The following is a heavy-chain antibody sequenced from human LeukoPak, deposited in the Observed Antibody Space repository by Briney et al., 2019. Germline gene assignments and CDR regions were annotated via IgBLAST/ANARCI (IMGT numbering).Heavy chain of an antibody. CDR2: IYYSGGT. V-gene: IGHV4-59*08. CDR3: ARSYSSSWYWNWFDP. D-gene: IGHD6-13*01. J-gene: IGHJ5*02. Sequence: SETLSLTCTVSGGSISSYYWSWIRQPPGKGLEWIGYIYYSGGTNYNPSLKSRVTVSVDTSKNQFSLKLSSVTAADTAVYYCARSYSSSWYWNWFDPWGQGTLVTVSS. CDR1: GGSISSYY.